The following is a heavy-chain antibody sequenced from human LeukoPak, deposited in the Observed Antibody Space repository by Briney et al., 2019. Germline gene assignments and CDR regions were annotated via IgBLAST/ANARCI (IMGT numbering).Heavy chain of an antibody. CDR3: ARLIRWQLLYPSAMDV. Sequence: GGSLRLSCAASGFTFDDYGMSWVRQAPGQGLEWVSGINWNGGSTGYADSVKGRFTISRDNAKNSLYLQMNSLRAEDTALYYCARLIRWQLLYPSAMDVWGKGTTVTVSS. CDR1: GFTFDDYG. J-gene: IGHJ6*03. D-gene: IGHD2-2*02. V-gene: IGHV3-20*04. CDR2: INWNGGST.